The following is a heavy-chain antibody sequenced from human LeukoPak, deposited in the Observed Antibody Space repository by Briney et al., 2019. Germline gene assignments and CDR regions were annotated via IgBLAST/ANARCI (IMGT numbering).Heavy chain of an antibody. Sequence: PGGSLRLSCAASGFTFSKAWFSWVRRAPGKGLEWIGRIKSDGGTTDYAAPVKDRFTISRDDSKNTLSLQMNSLKAEDTAVYYCTTDLGDYGDYIRCWGQGTLVTVSS. CDR1: GFTFSKAW. CDR3: TTDLGDYGDYIRC. CDR2: IKSDGGTT. J-gene: IGHJ4*02. D-gene: IGHD4-17*01. V-gene: IGHV3-15*01.